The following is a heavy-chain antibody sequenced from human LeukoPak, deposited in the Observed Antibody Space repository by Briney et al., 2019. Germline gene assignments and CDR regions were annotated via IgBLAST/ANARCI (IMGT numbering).Heavy chain of an antibody. Sequence: SETLSLTCTVSGGSISGYYWSWIRQPPGKGLEWIGEINHSGSTNYNPSLKSRVTISVDTSKNQFSLKLSSVTAADTAVYYCARGGGDWYSGNWGQGTLVTVSS. D-gene: IGHD2-21*02. J-gene: IGHJ4*02. CDR2: INHSGST. CDR1: GGSISGYY. V-gene: IGHV4-34*01. CDR3: ARGGGDWYSGN.